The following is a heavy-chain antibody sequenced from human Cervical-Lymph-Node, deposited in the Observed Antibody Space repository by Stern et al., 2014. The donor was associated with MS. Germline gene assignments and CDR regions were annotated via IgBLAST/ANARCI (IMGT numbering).Heavy chain of an antibody. J-gene: IGHJ4*02. Sequence: VQLVASGAEVKKPGSSVKVSCKASGGTLTNYAITWVRQAPGQGLEWVGGIIPIFTTPYYAQKFQGRVTITADESTNTAYLDLGSLRSDDTAVYYCARAAGAFSSASRPEYWGQGTLVTVSS. CDR1: GGTLTNYA. D-gene: IGHD6-6*01. CDR3: ARAAGAFSSASRPEY. CDR2: IIPIFTTP. V-gene: IGHV1-69*01.